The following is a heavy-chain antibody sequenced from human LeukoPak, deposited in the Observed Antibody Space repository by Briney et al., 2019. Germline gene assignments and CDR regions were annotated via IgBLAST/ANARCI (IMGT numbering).Heavy chain of an antibody. Sequence: SETLSLTRTVSGGSISSYYWSWIRQPPGKGLEWIGYIYTSGSTNYNPSLKSRVTISVDTSKNQFSLKLSSVTAADTAVYYCARHVRMTTPRDYYYYYYMDVWGKGTTVTVSS. CDR3: ARHVRMTTPRDYYYYYYMDV. CDR1: GGSISSYY. CDR2: IYTSGST. J-gene: IGHJ6*03. V-gene: IGHV4-4*09. D-gene: IGHD1-14*01.